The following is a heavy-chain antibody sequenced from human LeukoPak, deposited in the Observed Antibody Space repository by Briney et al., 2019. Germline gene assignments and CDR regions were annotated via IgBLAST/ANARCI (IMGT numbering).Heavy chain of an antibody. CDR1: GGSISSYY. CDR3: ARGQGGIAAAGLYSC. J-gene: IGHJ4*02. Sequence: SETLSLTCTVSGGSISSYYWSWIRQPPGKGLEWIGYIYYSGSTNYNPSLKSRVTISVDTSKNQFSLKLSSVTAADTAVYYCARGQGGIAAAGLYSCWGQGTLVTVSS. CDR2: IYYSGST. V-gene: IGHV4-59*01. D-gene: IGHD6-13*01.